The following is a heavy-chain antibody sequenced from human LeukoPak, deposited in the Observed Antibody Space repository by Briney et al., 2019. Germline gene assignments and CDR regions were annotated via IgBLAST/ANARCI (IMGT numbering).Heavy chain of an antibody. Sequence: SETLSLTCTVSGGSISSGEYYWSWIRQPPGKGLEWIGYIYYSGSTYYNPSLKSRVTISVDTSKNQFSLKLSSVTAADTAVYYCARDTAMVTPLYYYYGMDVWGQGTTVTVSS. V-gene: IGHV4-30-4*01. J-gene: IGHJ6*02. CDR3: ARDTAMVTPLYYYYGMDV. D-gene: IGHD5-18*01. CDR1: GGSISSGEYY. CDR2: IYYSGST.